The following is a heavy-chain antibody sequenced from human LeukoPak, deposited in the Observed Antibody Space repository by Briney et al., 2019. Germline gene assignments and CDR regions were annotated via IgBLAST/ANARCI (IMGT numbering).Heavy chain of an antibody. Sequence: SETLSLTCTVSGDSISSYYWSWIRQPPGKGLEWIGYIYYSGSTNYNPSLESRVTISVDTSKNQFFLKLSSVTAADTAVYYCARDPTVTPFDYWGQGTLVTVSS. J-gene: IGHJ4*02. D-gene: IGHD4-17*01. CDR2: IYYSGST. CDR1: GDSISSYY. CDR3: ARDPTVTPFDY. V-gene: IGHV4-59*01.